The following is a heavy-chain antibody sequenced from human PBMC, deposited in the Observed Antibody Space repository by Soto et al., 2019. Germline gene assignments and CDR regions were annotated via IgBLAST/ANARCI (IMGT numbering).Heavy chain of an antibody. CDR3: AKGGRQWLVTYDFNY. J-gene: IGHJ4*02. Sequence: SDAASGFTFSDHAMHWVRQAPGKGLEWVAVVSHDGRNTHYADSVKGRFTISRDSSKNTVSLEMTSLRAEDTAVYYCAKGGRQWLVTYDFNYWGQGALVTVSS. CDR1: GFTFSDHA. CDR2: VSHDGRNT. D-gene: IGHD6-19*01. V-gene: IGHV3-30*18.